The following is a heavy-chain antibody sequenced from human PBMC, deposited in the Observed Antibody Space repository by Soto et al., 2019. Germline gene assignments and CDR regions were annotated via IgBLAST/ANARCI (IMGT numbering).Heavy chain of an antibody. Sequence: GGSLRLSCAASGFTFSSYAMSWVRQAPGKGLEWVSAISGSGGSTYYADSVKGRFTISRDNSKNTLYLQMNSLRAEDTAVYYCAKDFLPLRLNTYYYDSSGYYSYYWGQGTLVTVSS. J-gene: IGHJ4*02. D-gene: IGHD3-22*01. CDR2: ISGSGGST. V-gene: IGHV3-23*01. CDR1: GFTFSSYA. CDR3: AKDFLPLRLNTYYYDSSGYYSYY.